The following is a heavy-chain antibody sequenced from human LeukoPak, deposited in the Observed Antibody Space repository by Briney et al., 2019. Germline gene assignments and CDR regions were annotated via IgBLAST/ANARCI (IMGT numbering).Heavy chain of an antibody. Sequence: SETLSLTCAVYGGSFSGYYWSWIRQPPGKGLEWIGEINHSGSTNYNPSLKSRVTISVDTSKNQFSLKLSSVTAADTAVYYCARVTMIASSGLDVWGKGTTVTVPS. V-gene: IGHV4-34*01. J-gene: IGHJ6*04. CDR1: GGSFSGYY. CDR2: INHSGST. D-gene: IGHD3-22*01. CDR3: ARVTMIASSGLDV.